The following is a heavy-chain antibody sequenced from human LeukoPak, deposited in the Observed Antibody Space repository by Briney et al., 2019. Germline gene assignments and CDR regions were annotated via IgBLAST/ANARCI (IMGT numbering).Heavy chain of an antibody. CDR1: GYTFTNYD. Sequence: GASVKVSCKTSGYTFTNYDINWVRQATGQGLEWMGWMNPNNGNTGYAQKFQGRVTMTRDTSISTAYMELRSLRSEDTAMYYCVRDGEGVAISVNYWFDPWGQGTLVTVSS. V-gene: IGHV1-8*01. CDR3: VRDGEGVAISVNYWFDP. D-gene: IGHD3-10*01. J-gene: IGHJ5*02. CDR2: MNPNNGNT.